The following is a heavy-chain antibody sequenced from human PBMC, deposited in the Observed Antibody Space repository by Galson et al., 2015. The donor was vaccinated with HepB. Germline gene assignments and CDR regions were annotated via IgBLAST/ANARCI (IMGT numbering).Heavy chain of an antibody. D-gene: IGHD6-6*01. J-gene: IGHJ4*02. V-gene: IGHV1-2*04. CDR3: ARASEYSSLDFDY. CDR1: GYTFTGYY. CDR2: INPNSGGT. Sequence: SVKVSCKASGYTFTGYYMHWVRQAPGQGLEWMGWINPNSGGTNYAQKFQGWVTMTRDTSISTAYMELSRLRSDDTAVYYCARASEYSSLDFDYWGQGTLVTVSS.